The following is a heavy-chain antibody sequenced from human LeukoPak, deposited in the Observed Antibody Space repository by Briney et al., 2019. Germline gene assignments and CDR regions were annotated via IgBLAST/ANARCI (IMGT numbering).Heavy chain of an antibody. CDR1: GGTFSSYA. V-gene: IGHV1-69*04. CDR3: ARGGYGCSSTSCYTEYFQH. D-gene: IGHD2-2*02. Sequence: SVKVSCKASGGTFSSYAISWVRQAPGQGLEWMGRIIPILGIANYAQKFQGRVTITADKSTSTAYMELSSLRSEDTAVYYCARGGYGCSSTSCYTEYFQHWGQGTLVTVSS. CDR2: IIPILGIA. J-gene: IGHJ1*01.